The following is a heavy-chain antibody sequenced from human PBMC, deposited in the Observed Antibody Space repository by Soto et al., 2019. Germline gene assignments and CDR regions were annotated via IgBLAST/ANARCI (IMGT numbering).Heavy chain of an antibody. V-gene: IGHV1-69*12. CDR3: ARDTRLQSVGIRYFDL. J-gene: IGHJ2*01. D-gene: IGHD5-12*01. CDR1: GGTFSSYA. CDR2: IIPIFGTA. Sequence: QVQLVQSGAEVKKPGSSVKVSCKASGGTFSSYAISWVRQAPGQGLEWMGGIIPIFGTANYAQKFQGRVTITADESTSTAYMELSSLRCEDTAVYYCARDTRLQSVGIRYFDLWGRGTLVTVSS.